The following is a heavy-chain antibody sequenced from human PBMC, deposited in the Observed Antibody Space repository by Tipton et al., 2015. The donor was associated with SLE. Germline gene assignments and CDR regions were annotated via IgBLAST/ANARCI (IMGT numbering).Heavy chain of an antibody. J-gene: IGHJ4*02. CDR1: GGSISSSSYY. D-gene: IGHD6-13*01. Sequence: TLSLTCTVSGGSISSSSYYWGWIRQPPGKGLEWIGSIYYSGSTYYNPSLKSRVTISVDTSKNQFSLKLTSVTAADTAVYYCARDPAAAGTGTYFDYWGQGTLVTVSS. V-gene: IGHV4-39*07. CDR2: IYYSGST. CDR3: ARDPAAAGTGTYFDY.